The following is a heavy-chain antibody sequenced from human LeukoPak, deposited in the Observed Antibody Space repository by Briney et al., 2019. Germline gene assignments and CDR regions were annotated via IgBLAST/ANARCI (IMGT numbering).Heavy chain of an antibody. D-gene: IGHD5-18*01. CDR2: INPNSGGT. V-gene: IGHV1-2*06. J-gene: IGHJ4*02. CDR1: GYTFTGYY. Sequence: ASVKVSCKASGYTFTGYYMHWVRQAPGQGLEWMGRINPNSGGTNYAQKFQGRVTMTRDTSISTAYMELSSLRSEDTAVYYCARVDTAMAIDYWGQGTLVTVSS. CDR3: ARVDTAMAIDY.